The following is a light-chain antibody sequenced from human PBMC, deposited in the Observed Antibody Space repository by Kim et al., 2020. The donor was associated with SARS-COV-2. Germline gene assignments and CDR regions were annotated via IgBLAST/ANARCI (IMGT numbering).Light chain of an antibody. J-gene: IGLJ2*01. CDR2: DNK. CDR1: SSDIGNNY. CDR3: ATWDTSLSTGV. Sequence: QSVLTQPPSVSAAPGQKVTISCSGGSSDIGNNYVSWYQQVPGSAPRVLIYDNKKRPSGIPDRFSGSKSGTTATLAIIGLQTGDEADYYCATWDTSLSTGVFGGGTQLTVL. V-gene: IGLV1-51*01.